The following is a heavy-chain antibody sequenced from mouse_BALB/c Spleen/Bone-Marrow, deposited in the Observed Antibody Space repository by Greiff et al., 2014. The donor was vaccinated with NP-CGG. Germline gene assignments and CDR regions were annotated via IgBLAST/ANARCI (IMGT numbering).Heavy chain of an antibody. CDR1: GFYIKDTY. V-gene: IGHV14-3*02. Sequence: LAESGAELVKPGASVKLSCTASGFYIKDTYMHWVKQRPEQGLEWIGRIDPANGNTKYDQKFKGKAAITADTSSNTAYLQLSSLTSEDTSVYYGAIYYYGSSGFAYWGQGTLVTVSA. D-gene: IGHD1-1*01. CDR2: IDPANGNT. J-gene: IGHJ3*01. CDR3: AIYYYGSSGFAY.